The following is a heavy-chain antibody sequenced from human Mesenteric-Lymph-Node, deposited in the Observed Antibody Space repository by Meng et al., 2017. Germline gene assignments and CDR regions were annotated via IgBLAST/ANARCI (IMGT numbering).Heavy chain of an antibody. D-gene: IGHD1-1*01. V-gene: IGHV2-5*02. Sequence: SGPTLVKPTQTFTLTCTFSGFSRSTSGVGVGWIRQHPGKALEWHALIYWDDDKRYSPSLKSRLTITKDTSKNQVVLTMTNMDHVGTATYYCARDQRKEELDYWGQGTLVTVSS. CDR3: ARDQRKEELDY. CDR2: IYWDDDK. CDR1: GFSRSTSGVG. J-gene: IGHJ4*02.